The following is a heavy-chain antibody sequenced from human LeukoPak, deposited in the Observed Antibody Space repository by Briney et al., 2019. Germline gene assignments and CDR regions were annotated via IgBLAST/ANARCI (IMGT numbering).Heavy chain of an antibody. CDR1: GYTVTSYG. Sequence: GASVKVSCKASGYTVTSYGISWVRQAPGQGLEWTGWISAYNGNTNYAQKLQGRVTMTTDTSTSTAYMELRSLRSDDTAVYYCARGPLTYYDFWSGYYKENYYMDVWGKGTTVTVSS. V-gene: IGHV1-18*01. D-gene: IGHD3-3*01. CDR3: ARGPLTYYDFWSGYYKENYYMDV. CDR2: ISAYNGNT. J-gene: IGHJ6*03.